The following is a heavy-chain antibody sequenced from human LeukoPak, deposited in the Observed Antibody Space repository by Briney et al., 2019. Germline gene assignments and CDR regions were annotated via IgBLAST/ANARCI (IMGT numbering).Heavy chain of an antibody. J-gene: IGHJ6*03. V-gene: IGHV3-21*01. D-gene: IGHD6-13*01. CDR1: GFTFSSYS. CDR3: ARDDEGAQLAFYYYYYYMDV. CDR2: ISSSSSYI. Sequence: GRSLRLSCAASGFTFSSYSMNWVRQAPGKGLEWVSSISSSSSYIYYADSVKGRFTISRDNAKNSLYLQMNSLRAEDTAVYYCARDDEGAQLAFYYYYYYMDVWGKGTTVTVSS.